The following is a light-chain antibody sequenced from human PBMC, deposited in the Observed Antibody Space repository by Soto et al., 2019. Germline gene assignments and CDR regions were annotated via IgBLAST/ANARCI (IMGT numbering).Light chain of an antibody. V-gene: IGLV2-14*01. Sequence: QSALTQPASVSGSPGQSITISCTGTSSDVGGYNYVSWYQQHPGKAPKLMIYEVTNRPSGISDRFSASKSGNTASLTISGLQAEDEADYYCNSYTTSSTLVFGGGTNVTVL. CDR3: NSYTTSSTLV. J-gene: IGLJ2*01. CDR1: SSDVGGYNY. CDR2: EVT.